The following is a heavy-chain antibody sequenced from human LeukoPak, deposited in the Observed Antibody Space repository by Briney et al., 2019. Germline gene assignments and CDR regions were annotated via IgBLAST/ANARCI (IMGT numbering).Heavy chain of an antibody. CDR2: IYNSGST. V-gene: IGHV4-59*08. CDR3: ARRGCSGGGCYFDY. CDR1: GDSISSYY. J-gene: IGHJ4*02. Sequence: SETLSLTCTVSGDSISSYYWSWIRQPPGKGLEWIGYIYNSGSTNYNPSLKSRVTISVDTSKNQFSLKLSSVTAADTAVYYCARRGCSGGGCYFDYWGQGTLVTVSS. D-gene: IGHD2-15*01.